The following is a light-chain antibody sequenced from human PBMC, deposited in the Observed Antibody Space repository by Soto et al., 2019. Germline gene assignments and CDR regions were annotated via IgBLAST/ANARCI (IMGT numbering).Light chain of an antibody. V-gene: IGLV2-11*01. J-gene: IGLJ1*01. CDR1: DSDVGTYKY. Sequence: QSALTQTRSVSGSPGQSVTISCSGTDSDVGTYKYVSWYQQHPGKAPKLLIYDVTRRPSGVPDRFSGSKSGNTASLTISGLQDEDEADYYCCSYAGTYPYVFGTGTKVTVL. CDR2: DVT. CDR3: CSYAGTYPYV.